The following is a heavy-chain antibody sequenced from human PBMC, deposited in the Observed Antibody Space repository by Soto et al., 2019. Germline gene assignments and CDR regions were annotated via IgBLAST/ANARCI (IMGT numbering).Heavy chain of an antibody. CDR2: IIPIFGTA. Sequence: SVKVSCKASGGTFSSYAISWVRQAPGQGLEWMGGIIPIFGTANYAQKFQGRVTITADESTSTAYMELSSLRSEDTAVYYCARTYSSPAWTWFDPWGQGTLVTVPS. V-gene: IGHV1-69*13. CDR3: ARTYSSPAWTWFDP. CDR1: GGTFSSYA. D-gene: IGHD6-13*01. J-gene: IGHJ5*02.